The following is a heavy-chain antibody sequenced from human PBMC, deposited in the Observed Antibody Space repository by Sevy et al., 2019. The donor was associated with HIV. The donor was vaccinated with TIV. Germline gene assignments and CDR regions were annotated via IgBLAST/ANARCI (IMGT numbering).Heavy chain of an antibody. V-gene: IGHV4-39*01. J-gene: IGHJ4*02. CDR2: IYYSGST. D-gene: IGHD3-3*01. Sequence: SETLSLTCTVSGGSISSSSYYWGWIRQPPGKGLEWIGSIYYSGSTYYNPSLKSRVTISVDTSKNQFSLKLSSVTAADTAVYYCARLHLSTFGVVTHFDYWGQGTLVTVSS. CDR3: ARLHLSTFGVVTHFDY. CDR1: GGSISSSSYY.